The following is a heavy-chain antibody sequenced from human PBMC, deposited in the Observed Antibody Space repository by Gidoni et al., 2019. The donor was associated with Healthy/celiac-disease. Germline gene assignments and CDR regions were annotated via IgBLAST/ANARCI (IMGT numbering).Heavy chain of an antibody. D-gene: IGHD3-10*01. V-gene: IGHV4-31*03. CDR2: IYYSGST. J-gene: IGHJ6*02. CDR1: GGSISSGGYY. CDR3: ARDRTGSHSYGMDV. Sequence: QVQLQESGPGLVKPSQTLSLTCTVSGGSISSGGYYWSWIRQHPGKGLEWIGYIYYSGSTYYNPSLKSRVTISVDTSKNQFSLKLSSVTAADTAVYYCARDRTGSHSYGMDVWGQGTTVTVSS.